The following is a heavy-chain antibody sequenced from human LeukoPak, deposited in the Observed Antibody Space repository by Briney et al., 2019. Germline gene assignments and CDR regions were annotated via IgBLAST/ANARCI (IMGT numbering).Heavy chain of an antibody. Sequence: ASVKVSCKASGYTFTDYYMHWLRQAPGQGLEWMGWISAYNGNTNYAQKLQGRVTMTTDTSTSTAYMELRSLRSDDTAVYYCARDWGPYSSGLTSLGDYWGQGTLVTVSS. D-gene: IGHD6-19*01. CDR2: ISAYNGNT. V-gene: IGHV1-18*04. J-gene: IGHJ4*02. CDR3: ARDWGPYSSGLTSLGDY. CDR1: GYTFTDYY.